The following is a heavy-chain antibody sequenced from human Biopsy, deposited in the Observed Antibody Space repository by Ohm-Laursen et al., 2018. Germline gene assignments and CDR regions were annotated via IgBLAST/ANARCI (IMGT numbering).Heavy chain of an antibody. CDR1: GESMGTYY. CDR3: ALETTYCSGNRCYPDGMDV. CDR2: IYYSGTT. J-gene: IGHJ6*02. V-gene: IGHV4-59*08. Sequence: SETLSLTCAVSGESMGTYYWSWIRQPPGKVMEWIASIYYSGTTHKNPSLKSRVAISVDTSKNQLSLKLRSVTAADTAVYYCALETTYCSGNRCYPDGMDVWGQGTTVTVSS. D-gene: IGHD2-15*01.